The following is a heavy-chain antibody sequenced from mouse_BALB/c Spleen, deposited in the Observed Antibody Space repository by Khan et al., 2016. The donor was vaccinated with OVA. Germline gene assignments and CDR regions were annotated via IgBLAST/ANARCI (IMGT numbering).Heavy chain of an antibody. V-gene: IGHV3-2*02. CDR3: ARVYGGDFDY. CDR2: ISYSGNT. D-gene: IGHD1-1*01. J-gene: IGHJ2*02. Sequence: EVQLQESGPGLVKPSQSLSLTCTVTGYSITSDYAWNWIRQFPGNKLEWMGFISYSGNTKYNPSLKSRFSITRDTSKNQFFLHLNSVTTEDTATYYCARVYGGDFDYWGQGTSLTVSS. CDR1: GYSITSDYA.